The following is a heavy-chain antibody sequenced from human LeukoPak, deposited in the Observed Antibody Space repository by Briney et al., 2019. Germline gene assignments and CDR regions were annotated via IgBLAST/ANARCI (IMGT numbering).Heavy chain of an antibody. D-gene: IGHD6-19*01. V-gene: IGHV3-23*01. Sequence: GGSLRLSCAASGFTFSSYAMSWVRQAPGKGLEWVSAISGSGGSTYYADSVKGRFTISRDNSKNTLYLQMNSLRAEDTAVYYCAKPPSPYVAEEHYFDYWGQGTLVTVSS. CDR3: AKPPSPYVAEEHYFDY. J-gene: IGHJ4*02. CDR2: ISGSGGST. CDR1: GFTFSSYA.